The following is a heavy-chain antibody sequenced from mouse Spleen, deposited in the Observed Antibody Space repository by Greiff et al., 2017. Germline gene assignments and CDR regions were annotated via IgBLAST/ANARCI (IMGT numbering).Heavy chain of an antibody. CDR2: IYPGSGST. CDR1: GYTFTSYW. D-gene: IGHD2-4*01. V-gene: IGHV1-55*01. J-gene: IGHJ4*01. CDR3: ARWRGLRRDYYAMDY. Sequence: VQLQQPGAELVKPGASVKMSCKASGYTFTSYWITWVKQRPGQGLEWIGDIYPGSGSTNYNEKFKSKATLTVDTSSSTAYMQLSSLTSEDSAVYYCARWRGLRRDYYAMDYWGQGTSVTVSS.